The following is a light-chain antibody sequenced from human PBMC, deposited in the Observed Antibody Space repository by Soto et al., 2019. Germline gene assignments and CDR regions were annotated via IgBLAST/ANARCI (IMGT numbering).Light chain of an antibody. CDR1: QSINSE. V-gene: IGKV3-15*01. CDR2: GAS. J-gene: IGKJ2*01. CDR3: QQGHNWPLT. Sequence: EIVMTQSQATLSLSPGERAALSCRASQSINSELAWYQQKPGQPPRLLIYGASTRATGVPARFTGSESGSAFTLTISVLQSEDFAVYYCQQGHNWPLTFGQGTRLEI.